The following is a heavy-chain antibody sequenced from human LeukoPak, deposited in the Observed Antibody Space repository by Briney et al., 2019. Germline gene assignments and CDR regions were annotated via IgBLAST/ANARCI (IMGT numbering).Heavy chain of an antibody. CDR1: GFTFSSYE. J-gene: IGHJ4*02. V-gene: IGHV3-48*03. CDR3: ARLSYDSSGYVDY. Sequence: GGSLRLSCAASGFTFSSYEMNWVRQAPGKGLEWVSYISSSGSTIYYADSVKGRFTISRDNAKNSLYLQMNSLRAEDTAVYYCARLSYDSSGYVDYWGQGTLVTVSS. D-gene: IGHD3-22*01. CDR2: ISSSGSTI.